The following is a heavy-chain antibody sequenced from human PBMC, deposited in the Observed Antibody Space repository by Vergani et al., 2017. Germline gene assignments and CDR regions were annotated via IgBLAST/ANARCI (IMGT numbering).Heavy chain of an antibody. CDR2: VSGSSATP. CDR3: TKDSRGYTCYFFDY. CDR1: GFSFPGYA. D-gene: IGHD2-21*01. J-gene: IGHJ4*02. V-gene: IGHV3-23*01. Sequence: EVQLLESGGGLVQPGGSLRLSCEASGFSFPGYAMSWVRQAPGKGLEWVSSVSGSSATPYYADSVKGRFIISRDNSKNTLHLQMNSLRADDTAVYYCTKDSRGYTCYFFDYWGQGNLATVSA.